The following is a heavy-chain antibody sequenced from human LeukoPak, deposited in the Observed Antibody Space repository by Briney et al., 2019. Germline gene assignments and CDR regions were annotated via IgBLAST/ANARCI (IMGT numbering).Heavy chain of an antibody. CDR2: ISSSGSTI. Sequence: GGSLRLSCVASGFTFSTHAMSWVRQAPGKGLEWVSYISSSGSTIYYADSVKGRFTISRDNAKNSLYLQMNSLRAEDTAVYYCARDDNCGGDCFDFDYWGQGTLVTVSS. CDR1: GFTFSTHA. CDR3: ARDDNCGGDCFDFDY. D-gene: IGHD2-21*02. V-gene: IGHV3-11*01. J-gene: IGHJ4*02.